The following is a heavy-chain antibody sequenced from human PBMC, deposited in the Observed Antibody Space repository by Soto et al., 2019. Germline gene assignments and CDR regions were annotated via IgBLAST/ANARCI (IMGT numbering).Heavy chain of an antibody. J-gene: IGHJ6*02. Sequence: QVQLVQSGAEVRKPGSSVRVSCRASGGSFSTYAISWVRQAPGQGLEWMGWIVPVFGTPNYAQKFQDRVIIPADEGTTTAYMGLSSLRSDDTAIYYCARKAIMPRRPAGIDYYFPMDVWGQGTTVTGSS. CDR2: IVPVFGTP. D-gene: IGHD2-21*02. V-gene: IGHV1-69*01. CDR3: ARKAIMPRRPAGIDYYFPMDV. CDR1: GGSFSTYA.